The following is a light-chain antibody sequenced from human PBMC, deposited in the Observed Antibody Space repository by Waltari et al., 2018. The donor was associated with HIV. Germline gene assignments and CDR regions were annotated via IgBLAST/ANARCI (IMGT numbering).Light chain of an antibody. CDR1: NSDIGNFDY. J-gene: IGLJ3*02. V-gene: IGLV2-8*01. Sequence: QSALTQPPSASGSPGQSVTISCTGTNSDIGNFDYVAWYQQHPGKPPKLIISEVYKRPSGVPNRFSGSKSGNTASLTVSGLQAEDEADYYCSSDATTNDFYVLFGGGTKLTVL. CDR2: EVY. CDR3: SSDATTNDFYVL.